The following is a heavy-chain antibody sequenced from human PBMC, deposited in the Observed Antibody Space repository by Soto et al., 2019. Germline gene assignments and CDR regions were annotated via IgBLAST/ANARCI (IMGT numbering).Heavy chain of an antibody. D-gene: IGHD3-22*01. V-gene: IGHV1-69*13. CDR3: ARGVADYYDSSGFLPPPTRYYYGMDV. Sequence: SVKVSCKASGGTFSSYAISWVRQAPGQGLEWMGGIIPIFGTANYAQKFQGRVTITADESTSTAYMELSSLRSEDTAVYYCARGVADYYDSSGFLPPPTRYYYGMDVWGQGTTIT. CDR2: IIPIFGTA. CDR1: GGTFSSYA. J-gene: IGHJ6*02.